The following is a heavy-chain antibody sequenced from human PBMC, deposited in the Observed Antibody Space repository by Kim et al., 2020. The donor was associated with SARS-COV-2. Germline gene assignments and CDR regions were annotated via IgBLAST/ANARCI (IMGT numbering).Heavy chain of an antibody. D-gene: IGHD1-26*01. Sequence: SETLSLTCTVSGGSISSYYWSWIRQAAGKGLEWIGRIYTGGSTDYNPSLKSRVTMSLDTSKNQFSLKLSSVTAADTAVYYCARDSATSGSYLIWFDPWGQGTLVTVSS. J-gene: IGHJ5*02. CDR2: IYTGGST. CDR3: ARDSATSGSYLIWFDP. V-gene: IGHV4-4*07. CDR1: GGSISSYY.